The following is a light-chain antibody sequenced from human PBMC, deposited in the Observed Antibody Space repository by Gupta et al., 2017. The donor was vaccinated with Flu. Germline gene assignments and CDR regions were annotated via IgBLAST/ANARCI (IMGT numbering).Light chain of an antibody. V-gene: IGLV2-8*01. CDR1: SSDIGRYNY. CDR2: EVT. Sequence: QSALTQPPSASGSPGQPVTISCTGTSSDIGRYNYVSWYQQYQDTAPKLMIFEVTRRPSGVPDRFSGSKYANTATITPTGLQAEEEADYYWCSDGGTNIPFVFGAGTKRTVL. CDR3: CSDGGTNIPFV. J-gene: IGLJ1*01.